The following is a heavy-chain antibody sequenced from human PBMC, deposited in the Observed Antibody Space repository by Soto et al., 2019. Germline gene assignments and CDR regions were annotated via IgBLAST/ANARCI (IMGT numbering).Heavy chain of an antibody. J-gene: IGHJ6*03. V-gene: IGHV3-23*01. CDR1: GFTFSSYA. CDR2: IRGSGGST. CDR3: AKMSHKVYYYYMDV. Sequence: GGSLRLSCAASGFTFSSYAMSWVRQAPGKGLEWVSAIRGSGGSTYYADSVKGRFTISRDNSKNTLYLQMNSLRAEDTAVYYCAKMSHKVYYYYMDVWGKGTTVTVSS.